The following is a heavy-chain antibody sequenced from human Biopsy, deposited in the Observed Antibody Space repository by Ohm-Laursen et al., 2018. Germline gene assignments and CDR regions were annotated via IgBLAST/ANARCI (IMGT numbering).Heavy chain of an antibody. CDR1: GFTFSSHA. V-gene: IGHV3-23*01. CDR2: INGGGGST. J-gene: IGHJ5*02. Sequence: SLRLSCTASGFTFSSHAMSWVRQAPGKGLECVSIINGGGGSTWYSDPVKGRFTISRDNSKNTLYLQMNSLRAEDTAMYYCARDLYDFCGGCPFDPWGQGTLVTVSP. D-gene: IGHD3-3*01. CDR3: ARDLYDFCGGCPFDP.